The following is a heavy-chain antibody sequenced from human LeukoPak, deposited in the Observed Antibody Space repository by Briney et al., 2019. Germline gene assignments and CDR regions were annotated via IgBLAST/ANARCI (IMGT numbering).Heavy chain of an antibody. CDR2: IYYSGST. J-gene: IGHJ4*02. Sequence: PSETLSLTCTVSGGSISSHYWSWIRQPPGKGLEWIGYIYYSGSTNYNPSLKSRVTMSVDTSKNQFSLKLSSVTAADTAVYYCARGGRSYGSGSYYTQYLDYWGQGTLVTVSS. D-gene: IGHD3-10*01. V-gene: IGHV4-59*11. CDR1: GGSISSHY. CDR3: ARGGRSYGSGSYYTQYLDY.